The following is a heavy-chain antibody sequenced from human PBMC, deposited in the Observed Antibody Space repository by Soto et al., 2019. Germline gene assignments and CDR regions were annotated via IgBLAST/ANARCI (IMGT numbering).Heavy chain of an antibody. CDR3: AEAAPWERHNTYGMDV. D-gene: IGHD1-26*01. J-gene: IGHJ6*02. V-gene: IGHV1-46*03. Sequence: GASVKVSCKASGYTFTSYYMHWVRQAPGQGLEWMGIINPSGGSTSYAQKFQGRVTMTRDTSTSTVYMELSSLGSEDTAVYYCAEAAPWERHNTYGMDVWGQGTTVTVSS. CDR1: GYTFTSYY. CDR2: INPSGGST.